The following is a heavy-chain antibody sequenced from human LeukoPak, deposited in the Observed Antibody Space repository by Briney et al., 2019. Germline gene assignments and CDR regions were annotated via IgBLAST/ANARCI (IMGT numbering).Heavy chain of an antibody. V-gene: IGHV4-39*01. D-gene: IGHD5-12*01. CDR3: ARGVRTQWLRLMGQPYYFDY. J-gene: IGHJ4*02. Sequence: SETLSLTCTVSGGSISSSSYYWGWIRQPPGKGLEWIGSIYYSGSTYYNPSLKSRVTISVDTSKNQFSLKLSPVTAADTAVYYCARGVRTQWLRLMGQPYYFDYWGQGTLVTVSS. CDR2: IYYSGST. CDR1: GGSISSSSYY.